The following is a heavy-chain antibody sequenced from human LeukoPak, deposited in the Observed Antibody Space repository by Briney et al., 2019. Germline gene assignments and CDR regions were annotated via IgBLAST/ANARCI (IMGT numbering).Heavy chain of an antibody. J-gene: IGHJ2*01. Sequence: PSQTLSLTCTVSGGSISSGGYYWSWIRQHPGKGLEWIGYIYYSGSTYYNPSLKSRVTISVDTSKNQFSLKLCSVTAADTAVYYCARCGYSYGHPYWYFDLWGRGTLVTVSS. V-gene: IGHV4-31*03. CDR2: IYYSGST. D-gene: IGHD5-18*01. CDR1: GGSISSGGYY. CDR3: ARCGYSYGHPYWYFDL.